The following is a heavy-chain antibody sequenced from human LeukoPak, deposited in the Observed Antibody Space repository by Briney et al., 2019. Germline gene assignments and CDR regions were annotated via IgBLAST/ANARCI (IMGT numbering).Heavy chain of an antibody. J-gene: IGHJ5*02. CDR2: IYYSGST. V-gene: IGHV4-39*01. CDR3: ARHWWQLVRPAWFDP. Sequence: SETLSLTCTVSGGSISSSSYYWGWIRQPPGKGLEWIGSIYYSGSTCYNPSLKSRVTISVDTSKNQFSLKLSSVTAADTAVYYCARHWWQLVRPAWFDPWGQGTLVTVSS. CDR1: GGSISSSSYY. D-gene: IGHD2-15*01.